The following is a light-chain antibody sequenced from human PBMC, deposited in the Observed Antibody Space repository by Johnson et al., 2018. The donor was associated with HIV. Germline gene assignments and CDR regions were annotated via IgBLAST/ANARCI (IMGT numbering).Light chain of an antibody. CDR1: SSNIGNNY. CDR3: GTWDNSLSTGAV. CDR2: ENN. V-gene: IGLV1-51*02. Sequence: QSVLTQPPSVSAAPGQKVTISCSGSSSNIGNNYVSWYQQLPGTAPKLLIYENNKRPSGIPDRFSGSKSGTSATLGIAGLQTGDEADYYCGTWDNSLSTGAVLGTATEVTVL. J-gene: IGLJ1*01.